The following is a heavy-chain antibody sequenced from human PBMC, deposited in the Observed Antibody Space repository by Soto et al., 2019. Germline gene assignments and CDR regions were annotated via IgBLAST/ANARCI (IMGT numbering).Heavy chain of an antibody. CDR3: AGNSSLQWYYMDV. J-gene: IGHJ6*03. CDR2: TYYRSRWYN. Sequence: QVQLQQSGPGLVRPSQTLSLTCAISGDSVSSNSAAWNWIRQSPSRGLEWLGRTYYRSRWYNDYAVSVRSRITGNPDTTQNPFSLHLNSVAPEDTAVYYCAGNSSLQWYYMDVWDKGTTVTVSS. V-gene: IGHV6-1*01. CDR1: GDSVSSNSAA. D-gene: IGHD5-12*01.